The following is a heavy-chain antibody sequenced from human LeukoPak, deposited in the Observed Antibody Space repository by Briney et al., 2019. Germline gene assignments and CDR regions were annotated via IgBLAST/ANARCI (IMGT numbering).Heavy chain of an antibody. J-gene: IGHJ4*02. D-gene: IGHD3-22*01. CDR3: ARAPVNYYVCSGPPYYLDY. CDR2: ISAYNGNT. Sequence: ASVKVSCKASGYTFTSYGISWVRQAPGQGLEWMGWISAYNGNTNYAQKLQGRVTMTTDTSTSTAYMELRSLRSDDTAVYYCARAPVNYYVCSGPPYYLDYGGQEPLPTVS. CDR1: GYTFTSYG. V-gene: IGHV1-18*01.